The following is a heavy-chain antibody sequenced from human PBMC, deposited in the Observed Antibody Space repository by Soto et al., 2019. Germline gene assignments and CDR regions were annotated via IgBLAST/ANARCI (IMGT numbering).Heavy chain of an antibody. CDR3: VRDPHDFPPDYHYYHMDA. Sequence: ASVEISCKASGYTLYNYVISWVRQDTGQGLEWMGWSSTYNGNTKYAKKFQGRVTMTTDTSTSTAYMELRSLRSDDTAVYYCVRDPHDFPPDYHYYHMDAWGKGTTVTVSS. J-gene: IGHJ6*03. CDR2: SSTYNGNT. CDR1: GYTLYNYV. D-gene: IGHD3-3*01. V-gene: IGHV1-18*01.